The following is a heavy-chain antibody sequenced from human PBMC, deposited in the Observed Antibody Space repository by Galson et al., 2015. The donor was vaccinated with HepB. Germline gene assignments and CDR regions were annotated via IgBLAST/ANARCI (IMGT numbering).Heavy chain of an antibody. D-gene: IGHD3-3*01. CDR1: GASISSDY. CDR3: ARAPLRFTPYYYGMDV. J-gene: IGHJ6*02. Sequence: SETLSLTCTVSGASISSDYWSWIRQPPGKGLEWIAYMYYSGTTNYNPSLKSRVSISVDPSKNQFSLELTSVTAADTAVYYCARAPLRFTPYYYGMDVWGQGATVTVSS. V-gene: IGHV4-59*01. CDR2: MYYSGTT.